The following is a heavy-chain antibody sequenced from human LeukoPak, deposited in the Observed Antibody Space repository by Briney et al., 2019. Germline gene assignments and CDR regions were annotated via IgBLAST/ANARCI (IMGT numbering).Heavy chain of an antibody. CDR1: GGSISSGSYY. Sequence: SETLSLTCAVSGGSISSGSYYWTWVRQPPGKGLEWIGYIFYTGSTNYNPSLKSRVTISLDTSKNQFSLKLSSVTAADTAMYYCARVYSSGYYQWFDPWGQGTLVTVSS. CDR2: IFYTGST. V-gene: IGHV4-61*01. J-gene: IGHJ5*02. D-gene: IGHD6-19*01. CDR3: ARVYSSGYYQWFDP.